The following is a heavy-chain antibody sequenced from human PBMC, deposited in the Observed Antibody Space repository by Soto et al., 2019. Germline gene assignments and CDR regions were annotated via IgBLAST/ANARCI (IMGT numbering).Heavy chain of an antibody. CDR2: IYHSGST. CDR1: GGSISSGGYS. CDR3: ARRAAYYYDSSGYYPYYFDY. Sequence: SETLSLTCAVSGGSISSGGYSWSWIRQPPGKGLEWIGYIYHSGSTYYNPSLKSRVTISVDRSKNQFSLKLSSVTAADTAVYYFARRAAYYYDSSGYYPYYFDYWGQRTLVTVSS. D-gene: IGHD3-22*01. V-gene: IGHV4-30-2*01. J-gene: IGHJ4*02.